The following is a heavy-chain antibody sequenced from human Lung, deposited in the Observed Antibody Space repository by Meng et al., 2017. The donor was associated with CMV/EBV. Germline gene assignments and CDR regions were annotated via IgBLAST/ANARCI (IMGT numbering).Heavy chain of an antibody. CDR1: GFTVGSFA. J-gene: IGHJ4*01. D-gene: IGHD1-7*01. CDR3: ARESNYNVLDY. CDR2: ISYDGDNK. V-gene: IGHV3-30-3*01. Sequence: GESLKISCAASGFTVGSFAMDWVRQAPGEGLEWVASISYDGDNKHYADSVKGRFTISRDNSKNTLYLQMRSLRVEDTAVYYCARESNYNVLDYWGHGSLVTVSS.